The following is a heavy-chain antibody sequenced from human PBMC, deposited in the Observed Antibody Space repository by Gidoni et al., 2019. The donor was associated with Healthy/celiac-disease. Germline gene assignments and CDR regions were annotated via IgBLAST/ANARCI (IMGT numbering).Heavy chain of an antibody. CDR3: AKDGSPYDFWSARYYFDY. J-gene: IGHJ4*02. D-gene: IGHD3-3*01. Sequence: EVPLLESGGGLVQPGGSLRPSCAASGFTFSRYAMSWVRQAPGKGLEWVTAISGSGGSTYYADSVKDRFTISRDNSKNTLYLQMNSLRAEDTAVYYCAKDGSPYDFWSARYYFDYWGQGTLVTVSS. CDR2: ISGSGGST. V-gene: IGHV3-23*01. CDR1: GFTFSRYA.